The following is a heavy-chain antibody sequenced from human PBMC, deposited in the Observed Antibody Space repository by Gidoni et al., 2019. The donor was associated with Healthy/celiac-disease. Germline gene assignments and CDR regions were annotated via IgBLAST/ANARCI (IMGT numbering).Heavy chain of an antibody. CDR2: SKSKTGGGTT. Sequence: EVQLLESGVGLVKPWGSLTPSCPASGFPFSNAWMNWVRQAPGKGLEWVGRSKSKTGGGTTDYAAPVKGRFTSSRDDSKNTLYLQMNSLKTEDTAVYYCTTDGWDQPSIDYWGQGTLVTVSS. J-gene: IGHJ4*02. D-gene: IGHD1-26*01. CDR1: GFPFSNAW. V-gene: IGHV3-15*07. CDR3: TTDGWDQPSIDY.